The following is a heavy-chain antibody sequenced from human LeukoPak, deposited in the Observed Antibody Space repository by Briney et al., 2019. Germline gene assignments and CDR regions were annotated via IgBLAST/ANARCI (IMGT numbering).Heavy chain of an antibody. V-gene: IGHV4-39*01. CDR2: VHFSGAT. CDR3: ARGPSTYYYESTQYNY. D-gene: IGHD3-22*01. J-gene: IGHJ4*02. CDR1: GASINTDNY. Sequence: SETLSLTCTVSGASINTDNYWGWIRQSPGKGLELIGSVHFSGATHYNPSLKSRVAIALDTSKNQFSLKLSSVTAADTAVYYCARGPSTYYYESTQYNYWGQGTLVTVSS.